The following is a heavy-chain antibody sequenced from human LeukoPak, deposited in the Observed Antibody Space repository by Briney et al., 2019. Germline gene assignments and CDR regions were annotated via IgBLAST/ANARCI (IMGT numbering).Heavy chain of an antibody. CDR1: GGSISSYY. V-gene: IGHV4-59*01. CDR2: IYYSGST. CDR3: ARSHSVWTSFDY. J-gene: IGHJ4*02. D-gene: IGHD3/OR15-3a*01. Sequence: SETLSVTCTVSGGSISSYYWCWIRQPPRKGLEWVGYIYYSGSTNYNPSLKSRVTISVDTSKNQFSLKLSSVTAADTAVYYCARSHSVWTSFDYWGQGTLVTVSS.